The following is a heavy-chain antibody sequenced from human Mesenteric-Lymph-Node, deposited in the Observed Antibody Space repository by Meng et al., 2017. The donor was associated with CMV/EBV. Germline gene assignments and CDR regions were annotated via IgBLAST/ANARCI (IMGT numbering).Heavy chain of an antibody. CDR2: INAGNGDT. V-gene: IGHV1-3*01. CDR3: ARDMWGSDY. Sequence: VSCQASGYPFTNYGMHWVRQAPGQRLEWMGWINAGNGDTKYSQKFQARVTITRDTSASTAYMDLSSLTSEDTAVYYCARDMWGSDYWGQGTLVTVSS. D-gene: IGHD7-27*01. J-gene: IGHJ4*02. CDR1: GYPFTNYG.